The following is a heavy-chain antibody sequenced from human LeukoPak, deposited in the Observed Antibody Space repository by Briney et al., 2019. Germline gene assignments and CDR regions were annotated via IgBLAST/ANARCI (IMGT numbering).Heavy chain of an antibody. CDR3: ARVLWYCSSTSCYGGAFDI. V-gene: IGHV1-2*02. J-gene: IGHJ3*02. D-gene: IGHD2-2*01. CDR2: INPNRGGT. CDR1: GYTFTGYY. Sequence: ASVKVSCKASGYTFTGYYMHWVRQAPGQGLEWMGWINPNRGGTNYAQKFQGRVTMTRDTSISTAYMELSRLRSDDTAVYYCARVLWYCSSTSCYGGAFDIWGQGTMVTVSS.